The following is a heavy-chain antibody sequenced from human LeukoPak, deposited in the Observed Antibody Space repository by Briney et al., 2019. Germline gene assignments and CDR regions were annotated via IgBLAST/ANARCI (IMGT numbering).Heavy chain of an antibody. CDR3: ARGYCSSTSCYTGYFDY. CDR2: INPNSGGT. V-gene: IGHV1-2*02. D-gene: IGHD2-2*02. J-gene: IGHJ4*02. CDR1: GYTFTSYY. Sequence: ASVKVSCKASGYTFTSYYMHWVRQAPGQGLEWMGWINPNSGGTNYAQKFQGRVTMTRDTSISTAYMELSRLRSDDTAVYYCARGYCSSTSCYTGYFDYWGQGTLVTVSS.